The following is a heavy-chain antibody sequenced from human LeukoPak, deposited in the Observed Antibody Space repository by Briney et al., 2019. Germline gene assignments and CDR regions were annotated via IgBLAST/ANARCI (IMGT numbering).Heavy chain of an antibody. CDR1: GFTFSSYA. CDR2: ISGSGGST. Sequence: GGSLRLSCAASGFTFSSYAMSWVRQAPGKGLEWVSAISGSGGSTYYADSVKGRFTISRDNSKNTLYLQMNSLRAEDTAVYYCAKSLRSDYYYGMDVWDQGTTVTVSS. J-gene: IGHJ6*02. D-gene: IGHD4-17*01. V-gene: IGHV3-23*01. CDR3: AKSLRSDYYYGMDV.